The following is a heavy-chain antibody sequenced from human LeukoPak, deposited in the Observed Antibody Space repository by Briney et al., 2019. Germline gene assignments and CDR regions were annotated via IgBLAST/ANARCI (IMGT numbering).Heavy chain of an antibody. CDR3: ARSRLRAARPFDY. V-gene: IGHV3-7*01. CDR2: IKQDGSEK. Sequence: PGGSLRLSCAASGFTFSSYWMSWVRQAPGKGLEWVANIKQDGSEKYYVDSVKGRFTISRDNAKNSLYLQMNSLRAEDTAVYYCARSRLRAARPFDYWGQGTLVTVSS. CDR1: GFTFSSYW. J-gene: IGHJ4*02. D-gene: IGHD6-6*01.